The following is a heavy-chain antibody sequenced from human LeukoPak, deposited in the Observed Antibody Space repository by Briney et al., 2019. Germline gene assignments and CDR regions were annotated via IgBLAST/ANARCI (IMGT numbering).Heavy chain of an antibody. V-gene: IGHV1-8*02. CDR2: MNPNSGNT. Sequence: GASVKVSCKASGGTFSSYDINWVRQATGQGLEWMGWMNPNSGNTGYAQKFQGRVTMTRNTSISTAYMELSSLRSEDTAVYYCARPHGDWYYDSGDRCFDLGGRGTLVTVSS. D-gene: IGHD3-22*01. J-gene: IGHJ2*01. CDR1: GGTFSSYD. CDR3: ARPHGDWYYDSGDRCFDL.